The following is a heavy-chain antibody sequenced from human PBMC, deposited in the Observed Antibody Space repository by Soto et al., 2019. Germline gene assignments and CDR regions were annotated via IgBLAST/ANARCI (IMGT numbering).Heavy chain of an antibody. J-gene: IGHJ6*03. CDR1: GFTFSSHA. CDR2: IDAGGGAT. V-gene: IGHV3-23*01. D-gene: IGHD3-3*02. Sequence: GGSLRLSCAASGFTFSSHAMSWVRLAPEKGLEWVSTIDAGGGATWYADYVKGRFTISRDNSRNTLSLQMNSLRAEDTALFFCAKDGISVTYYYYMDVWGEGTRVTVSS. CDR3: AKDGISVTYYYYMDV.